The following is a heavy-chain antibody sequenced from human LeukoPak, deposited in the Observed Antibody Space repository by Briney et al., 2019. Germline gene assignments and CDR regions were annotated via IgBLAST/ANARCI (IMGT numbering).Heavy chain of an antibody. CDR3: ARDRGGYYGSGSPA. CDR2: VYYSGST. D-gene: IGHD3-10*01. J-gene: IGHJ5*02. V-gene: IGHV4-39*07. CDR1: GGSISNSLYY. Sequence: SETLSLTCTVSGGSISNSLYYWGWIRQPPGKGLEWIGSVYYSGSTYYDPSLKSRVTISVDTSKNQFSLNLRSVTAADTAVYYCARDRGGYYGSGSPAWGQGTLVSVSS.